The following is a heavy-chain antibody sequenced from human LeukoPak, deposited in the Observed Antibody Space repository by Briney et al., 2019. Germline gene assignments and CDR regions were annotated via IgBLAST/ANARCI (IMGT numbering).Heavy chain of an antibody. CDR2: INPNSGGT. V-gene: IGHV1-2*02. J-gene: IGHJ4*02. D-gene: IGHD3-3*01. CDR1: GYTFTGYY. CDR3: ARSTATQYDFWSGYSYFDY. Sequence: ASVKVSCKXSGYTFTGYYMHWVRQAPGQGLEWMGWINPNSGGTNYSQKFQGGVTMTRDTSISTAYMELSRLRSDDTAVYYCARSTATQYDFWSGYSYFDYWGQGTLVTVSS.